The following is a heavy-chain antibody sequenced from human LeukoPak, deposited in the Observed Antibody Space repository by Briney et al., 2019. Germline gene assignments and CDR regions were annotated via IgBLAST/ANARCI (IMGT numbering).Heavy chain of an antibody. CDR3: AKHRFESGGYHSTD. J-gene: IGHJ4*02. D-gene: IGHD3-22*01. V-gene: IGHV3-23*01. CDR2: ISGGSGST. CDR1: GFTFSSYA. Sequence: GGSLRLSCAASGFTFSSYAMSWVRQAPGKGLAWVSTISGGSGSTYCADSVKGRFTISRDNSKNILYLQMNSLRDEDTAVYYCAKHRFESGGYHSTDWGQGTLVTVSS.